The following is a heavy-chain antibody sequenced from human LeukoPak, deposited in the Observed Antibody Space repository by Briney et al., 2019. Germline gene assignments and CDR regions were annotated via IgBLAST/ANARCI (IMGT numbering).Heavy chain of an antibody. CDR2: IKSKIDGGTI. D-gene: IGHD6-25*01. CDR3: TTRRQDGC. V-gene: IGHV3-15*01. CDR1: GFTFSDAW. J-gene: IGHJ4*02. Sequence: GGPLRLSCVGSGFTFSDAWISWVRQAPGKGLEWVGRIKSKIDGGTIDYAAPVKGRFTISRDDSRNTLYLQMNSLKTEDTAVYYCTTRRQDGCWGQGTLVTVS.